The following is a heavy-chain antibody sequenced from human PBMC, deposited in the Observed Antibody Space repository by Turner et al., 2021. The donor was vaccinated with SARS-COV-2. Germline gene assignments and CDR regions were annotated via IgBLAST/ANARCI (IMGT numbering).Heavy chain of an antibody. CDR1: GVSFKNYA. CDR3: AKALNGGTSPIISD. D-gene: IGHD2-15*01. CDR2: ISGSGVTR. J-gene: IGHJ4*02. V-gene: IGHV3-23*01. Sequence: EVQVLESGGGLVQPGGSLRLSCAVSGVSFKNYAMSWVRQAPGKGLECVSLISGSGVTRYYTDSVKGRFTISRDNSKNTLFLQMNSLRGEDTATYYCAKALNGGTSPIISDWGQGSLVAVSS.